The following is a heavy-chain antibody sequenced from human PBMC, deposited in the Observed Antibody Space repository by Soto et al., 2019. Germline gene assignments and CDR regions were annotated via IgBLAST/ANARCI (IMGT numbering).Heavy chain of an antibody. J-gene: IGHJ5*02. CDR2: INACNGNT. Sequence: QVQLVQSGAEVKKPGASVKVSCKASGYTFTSYAMHWVRQAPGQRLEWMGWINACNGNTKYSQKFQGRVTITRDTSASTAYMEVSSLRSEDTAVYYCARDGGDYDYVGGSYRSEQYTGWFDPWGQGTLVTVSS. CDR3: ARDGGDYDYVGGSYRSEQYTGWFDP. D-gene: IGHD3-16*02. CDR1: GYTFTSYA. V-gene: IGHV1-3*01.